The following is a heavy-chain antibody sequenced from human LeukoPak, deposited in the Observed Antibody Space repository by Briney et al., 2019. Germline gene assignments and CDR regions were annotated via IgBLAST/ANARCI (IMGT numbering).Heavy chain of an antibody. V-gene: IGHV1-69*13. CDR3: ARSLVNMYDILTAVRALHGMDV. CDR1: GGTFSSYA. J-gene: IGHJ6*02. CDR2: MIPMFGTA. Sequence: ASVKVSCKAAGGTFSSYAISWVRQAPGQGLEWMGGMIPMFGTANYTQKFQDRVTITADESTSTAYMELSGLRSEDTAVYYCARSLVNMYDILTAVRALHGMDVWGQGTTVTVSS. D-gene: IGHD3-9*01.